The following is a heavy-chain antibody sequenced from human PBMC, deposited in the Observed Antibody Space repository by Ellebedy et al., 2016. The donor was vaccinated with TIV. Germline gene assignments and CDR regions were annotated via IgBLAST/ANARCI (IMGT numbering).Heavy chain of an antibody. CDR3: ARDPSVNTYGDPRWFDP. V-gene: IGHV1-18*01. CDR2: ISAYNGNT. Sequence: TSVKVSCKASGYTFTSYGISWVRQAPGQGLEWMGWISAYNGNTNYAQKLQGRVTMTTDTSTSTAYMELRSLRSAATAVYYCARDPSVNTYGDPRWFDPWGQGTLVTVSS. J-gene: IGHJ5*01. CDR1: GYTFTSYG. D-gene: IGHD4-17*01.